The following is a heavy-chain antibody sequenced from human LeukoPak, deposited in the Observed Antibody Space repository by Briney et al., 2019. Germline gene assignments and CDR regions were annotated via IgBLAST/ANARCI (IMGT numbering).Heavy chain of an antibody. Sequence: TSETLSLTCTVSGGSISSYYWSWIRQPPGKGLEWIGYIYYSGSTNYNPSLKRRVTISVDTSKNQFSLKLSSVTAADTALYYCAGSRGYFDYWGQGTLVTVSS. V-gene: IGHV4-59*01. CDR3: AGSRGYFDY. CDR1: GGSISSYY. D-gene: IGHD6-13*01. CDR2: IYYSGST. J-gene: IGHJ4*02.